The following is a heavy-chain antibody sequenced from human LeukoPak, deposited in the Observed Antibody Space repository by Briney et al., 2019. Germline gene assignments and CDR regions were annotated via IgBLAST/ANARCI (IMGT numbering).Heavy chain of an antibody. J-gene: IGHJ5*02. V-gene: IGHV4-4*07. CDR1: GGSISSYC. Sequence: PSETLSLTCTVSGGSISSYCWTWIRQPAGKGLEWIGRIYTSGSTTYNPSLKNRVTMSVDTSKNQFSLKLSSVTAADTAVYFCARNPLSGSYSKWFDPWGQGTLVTVSS. CDR2: IYTSGST. CDR3: ARNPLSGSYSKWFDP. D-gene: IGHD1-26*01.